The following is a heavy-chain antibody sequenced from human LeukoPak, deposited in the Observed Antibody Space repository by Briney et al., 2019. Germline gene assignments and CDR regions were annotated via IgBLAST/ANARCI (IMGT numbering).Heavy chain of an antibody. J-gene: IGHJ5*02. Sequence: PSETLSLTCIVSGYSISSGYYWVWIRQPPGKGLEWIGSIYHSGSTYYNPSLKSRVTISVDTSKNQFYLKVTSVTAADTAVYHCARSNYFDPRGQGTLVTVSS. CDR2: IYHSGST. CDR3: ARSNYFDP. CDR1: GYSISSGYY. V-gene: IGHV4-38-2*02.